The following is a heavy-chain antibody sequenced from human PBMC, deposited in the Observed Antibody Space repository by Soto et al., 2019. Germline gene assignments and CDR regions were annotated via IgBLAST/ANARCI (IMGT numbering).Heavy chain of an antibody. D-gene: IGHD5-12*01. CDR1: GFTFSSYW. V-gene: IGHV3-74*01. J-gene: IGHJ4*02. CDR2: INSDGSTT. Sequence: PGGSLSLSCAASGFTFSSYWMHWVRQAPGKGLVWVSRINSDGSTTTYADSVKGRFTISRDSAKNTLYLQMNSLRAEDTAVYYCVRVPTGGYAFSLDDYWGQGTPVTVSS. CDR3: VRVPTGGYAFSLDDY.